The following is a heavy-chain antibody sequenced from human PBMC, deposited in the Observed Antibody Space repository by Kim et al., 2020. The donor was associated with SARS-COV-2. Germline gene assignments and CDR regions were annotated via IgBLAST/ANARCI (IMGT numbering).Heavy chain of an antibody. CDR1: GFTFSSYA. D-gene: IGHD3-10*01. V-gene: IGHV3-23*01. Sequence: GGSLRLSCAASGFTFSSYAMSWVRQAPGKGLEWVSAISGSGGSTYYADSVKGRFTISRDNSKNTLYLQMNSLRAEDTAVYYCAKDYWRSFSGSGSSPFDYWGQGTLVTVSS. CDR3: AKDYWRSFSGSGSSPFDY. CDR2: ISGSGGST. J-gene: IGHJ4*02.